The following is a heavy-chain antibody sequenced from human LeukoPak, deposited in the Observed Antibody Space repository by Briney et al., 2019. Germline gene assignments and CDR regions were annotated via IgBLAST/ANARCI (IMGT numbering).Heavy chain of an antibody. D-gene: IGHD6-13*01. J-gene: IGHJ4*02. Sequence: GGSLRLSCAASGFTFSSYALSWVRQAPGKGLEWASGISGSGGSTYYADSVKGRFTISRDNSKNTLYLQMNSLRAEDTAVYYCAKGSFSSWYGGFFDYWGQGTLVTVSS. V-gene: IGHV3-23*01. CDR3: AKGSFSSWYGGFFDY. CDR2: ISGSGGST. CDR1: GFTFSSYA.